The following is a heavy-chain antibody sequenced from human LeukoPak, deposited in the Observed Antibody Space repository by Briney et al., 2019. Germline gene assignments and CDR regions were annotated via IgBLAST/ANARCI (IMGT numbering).Heavy chain of an antibody. CDR1: GFTFSGYS. J-gene: IGHJ1*01. CDR2: ITYHGYSK. Sequence: PGGSLRLSCAASGFTFSGYSMNWVRQAPGKGPEWVASITYHGYSKYYADSVKGRFSISRDNSKNTLYLQLNSLRPEDTGVYYCATVPLSGPLYFQDWGQGTLVTVSS. D-gene: IGHD3-3*01. V-gene: IGHV3-30*03. CDR3: ATVPLSGPLYFQD.